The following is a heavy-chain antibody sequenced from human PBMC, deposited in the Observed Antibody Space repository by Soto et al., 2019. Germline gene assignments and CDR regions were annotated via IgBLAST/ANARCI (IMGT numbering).Heavy chain of an antibody. Sequence: HPGGSLRLSCAASGFTFSSYAMSWVRQAPGKGLEWVSAISGSGGSTYYADSVKGRFTISRDNSKNTLYLQMNSLRAEDTAVYYCAKDRGYDILTGPNGTVNYYYYGMDVWGQGTTVTVSS. V-gene: IGHV3-23*01. CDR1: GFTFSSYA. CDR3: AKDRGYDILTGPNGTVNYYYYGMDV. CDR2: ISGSGGST. D-gene: IGHD3-9*01. J-gene: IGHJ6*02.